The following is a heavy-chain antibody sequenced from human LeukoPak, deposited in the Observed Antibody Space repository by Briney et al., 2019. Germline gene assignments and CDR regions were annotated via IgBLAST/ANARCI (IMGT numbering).Heavy chain of an antibody. CDR1: GFIVSSNY. CDR2: IYSGGSV. V-gene: IGHV3-53*01. J-gene: IGHJ5*02. Sequence: PGGSLRLSCAASGFIVSSNYMSWVRQAPGKGLEWVSTIYSGGSVYYADSVKGRFTISRDNFKNTLYLQMHSLRAEDTAKYYCARGVAAENYFDPWGQGTLVTVSS. D-gene: IGHD1-7*01. CDR3: ARGVAAENYFDP.